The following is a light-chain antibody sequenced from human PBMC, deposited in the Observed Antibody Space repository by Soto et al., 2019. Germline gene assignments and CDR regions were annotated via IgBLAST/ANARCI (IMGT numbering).Light chain of an antibody. Sequence: DIQMTPPPSTLSGSLGDRVSITCPASQTISSWLAWYQQKPGKAPKLLIYKASTLKSGVPSRFSSSGSGTEFTLTISSLQPDDFATYYCQHYNSYSEAFGQGTKVDIK. CDR3: QHYNSYSEA. V-gene: IGKV1-5*03. CDR2: KAS. J-gene: IGKJ1*01. CDR1: QTISSW.